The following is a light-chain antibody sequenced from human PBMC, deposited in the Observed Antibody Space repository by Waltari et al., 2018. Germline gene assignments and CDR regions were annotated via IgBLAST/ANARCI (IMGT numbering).Light chain of an antibody. J-gene: IGKJ2*01. CDR2: GAS. CDR3: HQYNHWPTFT. V-gene: IGKV3-15*01. CDR1: QSVGNN. Sequence: EIEMTQSPATLSVSPGERVTLSCRASQSVGNNLAWYQQRPGQATRLLIYGASTRATDTSDRFSGSGSGTDFTLTISALQSEDLAVYYCHQYNHWPTFTFGQGTKLQIE.